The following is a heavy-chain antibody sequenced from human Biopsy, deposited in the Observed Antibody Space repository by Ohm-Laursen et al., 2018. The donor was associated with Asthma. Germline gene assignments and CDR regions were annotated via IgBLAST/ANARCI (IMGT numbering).Heavy chain of an antibody. V-gene: IGHV1-2*06. J-gene: IGHJ2*01. Sequence: GTSVKVSCKASGYTFTDYYVMWLRQAPGQGLEWMGRIDPNSGGTNYAQKFLGRVTMTRDTSVNTAFMVLSRLRSDDTAVYYCARIKIRIGAGTDRYFDLWGRGTLVTVSS. CDR1: GYTFTDYY. CDR3: ARIKIRIGAGTDRYFDL. CDR2: IDPNSGGT. D-gene: IGHD3-16*01.